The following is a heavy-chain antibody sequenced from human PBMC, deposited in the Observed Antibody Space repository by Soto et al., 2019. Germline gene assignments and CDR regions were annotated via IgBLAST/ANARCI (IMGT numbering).Heavy chain of an antibody. D-gene: IGHD6-6*01. CDR2: ISGYNGNT. CDR3: ARDQGQLATSFVEY. CDR1: GYTFTCYG. Sequence: GASVKVSCKASGYTFTCYGSCWVRQAPGQGLEWMGWISGYNGNTNYAQKLQGRVTMTTDTSTSTAYMELRSLRSDDTAVYYCARDQGQLATSFVEYWGQGTLVTVSS. V-gene: IGHV1-18*01. J-gene: IGHJ4*02.